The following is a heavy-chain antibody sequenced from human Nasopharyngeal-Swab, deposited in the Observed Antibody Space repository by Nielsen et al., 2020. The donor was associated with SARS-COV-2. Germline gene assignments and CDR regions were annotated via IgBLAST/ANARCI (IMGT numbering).Heavy chain of an antibody. V-gene: IGHV3-23*01. CDR2: ISVSGDYT. CDR3: AKHAAYTNSWHHFDY. Sequence: ETLSLTCAASGFTFSTYAMTWVRQTPGRGLEWVSTISVSGDYTYYADSAKGRFSISRDNSKSTLYLQMNSLRAEDTAVYYCAKHAAYTNSWHHFDYWGQGTLVTVSS. D-gene: IGHD6-13*01. J-gene: IGHJ4*02. CDR1: GFTFSTYA.